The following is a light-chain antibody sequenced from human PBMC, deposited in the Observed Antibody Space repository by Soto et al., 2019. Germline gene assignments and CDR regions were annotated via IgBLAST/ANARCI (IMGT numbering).Light chain of an antibody. Sequence: DIQMTQSPSTLSASVGDRVTITCRASQNISNLLAWYQQKPGKAPKLLLYKASSLESGVPSRFSGRGSGTEFTLTISSLQPDDFATYYCQQYNSYSWTFGQGTKVEVK. CDR2: KAS. CDR1: QNISNL. CDR3: QQYNSYSWT. J-gene: IGKJ1*01. V-gene: IGKV1-5*03.